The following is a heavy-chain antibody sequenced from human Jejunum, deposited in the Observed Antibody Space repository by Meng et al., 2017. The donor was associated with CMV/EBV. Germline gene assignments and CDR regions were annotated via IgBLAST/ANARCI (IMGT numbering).Heavy chain of an antibody. CDR2: ISNTGGTT. D-gene: IGHD5-12*01. Sequence: CVASGFPFSSYAMSWVRQAPGQGLEWVSTISNTGGTTFYADSVKGRCAISRDNSKNTLNLQRNSQRAEDTAVYYCAGGDYGGYYYWGQGTLVTVSS. J-gene: IGHJ4*02. CDR3: AGGDYGGYYY. CDR1: GFPFSSYA. V-gene: IGHV3-23*01.